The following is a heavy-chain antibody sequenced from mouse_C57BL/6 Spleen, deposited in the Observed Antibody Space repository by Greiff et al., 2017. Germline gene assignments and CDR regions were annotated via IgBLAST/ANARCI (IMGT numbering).Heavy chain of an antibody. CDR2: INYDGSST. Sequence: EVMLVESEGGLVQPGSSMKLSCTASGFTFSDYYMAWVRQVPEKGLEWVANINYDGSSTYYLDSLKSRFIISRDNAKNILYLQMSSLKSEDTATYYCARGAGDGYYFYAMDYWGQGTSVTVSS. D-gene: IGHD2-3*01. J-gene: IGHJ4*01. V-gene: IGHV5-16*01. CDR3: ARGAGDGYYFYAMDY. CDR1: GFTFSDYY.